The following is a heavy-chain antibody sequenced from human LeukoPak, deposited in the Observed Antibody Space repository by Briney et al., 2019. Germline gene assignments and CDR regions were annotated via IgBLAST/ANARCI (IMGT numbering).Heavy chain of an antibody. Sequence: PGGSLRLSCVASGFTFRSYEMNWVRQAPGKGLEWVSYISSSGSTIYYADSVKGRFTISRDNAKNSLYLQMNSLRAEDRAVYYCARDLRGISFDPWGQGTLVTVSS. J-gene: IGHJ5*02. CDR3: ARDLRGISFDP. CDR2: ISSSGSTI. D-gene: IGHD2-15*01. CDR1: GFTFRSYE. V-gene: IGHV3-48*03.